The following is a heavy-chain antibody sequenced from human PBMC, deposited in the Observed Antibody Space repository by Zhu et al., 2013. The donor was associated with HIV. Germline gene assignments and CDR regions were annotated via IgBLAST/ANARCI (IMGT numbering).Heavy chain of an antibody. Sequence: QVQLVQSGAEVKKPGASVKVSCKASGYTFTGYYMHWVRQAPGQGLEWMGWINPNSGGTNYAQKFQGRVTMTRDTSISTAYMELSRLRSDDTAVYYCARPTVDGLKNGSGAYMDVWGKGTTVTVSS. J-gene: IGHJ6*03. V-gene: IGHV1-2*02. CDR2: INPNSGGT. CDR1: GYTFTGYY. CDR3: ARPTVDGLKNGSGAYMDV. D-gene: IGHD3-3*01.